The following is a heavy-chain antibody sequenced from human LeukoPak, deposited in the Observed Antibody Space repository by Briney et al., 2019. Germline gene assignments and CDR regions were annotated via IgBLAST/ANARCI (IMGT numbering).Heavy chain of an antibody. CDR3: ARDSYSLYYYDSSGYYTY. V-gene: IGHV1-69*10. D-gene: IGHD3-22*01. Sequence: SVKVSCKASGGTFSSYAISWVRQAPGQGLEWMGRIIPILGIANYAQKFQGRVTITADKSTSTAYMELRSLRSDDTTVYYCARDSYSLYYYDSSGYYTYWGQGTLVTVSS. CDR1: GGTFSSYA. J-gene: IGHJ4*02. CDR2: IIPILGIA.